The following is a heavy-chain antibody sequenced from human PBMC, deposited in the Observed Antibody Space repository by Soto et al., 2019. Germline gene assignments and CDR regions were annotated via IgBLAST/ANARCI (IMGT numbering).Heavy chain of an antibody. CDR3: ARVATNYYDSSGYYQGAFDI. D-gene: IGHD3-22*01. Sequence: GESLKISCKGSGYSFTSYWISWVRQMPGKGLEWMGRIDPSDSYTNYSPSFQGHVTISADKSISTAYLQWSSLKASDTAMYYCARVATNYYDSSGYYQGAFDIWGQGTMVTVS. J-gene: IGHJ3*02. CDR1: GYSFTSYW. V-gene: IGHV5-10-1*01. CDR2: IDPSDSYT.